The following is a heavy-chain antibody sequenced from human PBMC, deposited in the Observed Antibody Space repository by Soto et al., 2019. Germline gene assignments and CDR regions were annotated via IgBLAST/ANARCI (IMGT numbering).Heavy chain of an antibody. CDR2: TYDRSTWYT. J-gene: IGHJ6*02. V-gene: IGHV6-1*01. CDR3: PNWGMNV. D-gene: IGHD1-1*01. Sequence: QRLSLPCAISRDSAYSKNAACDWIRHSPSRGIEWLVRTYDRSTWYTDYAVSVKSRMTINPDTSKNQLSLQLNSVTPADTAVYYCPNWGMNVWGQGTTVTVYS. CDR1: RDSAYSKNAA.